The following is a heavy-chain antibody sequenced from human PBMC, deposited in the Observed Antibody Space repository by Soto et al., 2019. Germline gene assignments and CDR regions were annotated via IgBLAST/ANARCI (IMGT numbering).Heavy chain of an antibody. CDR2: ISDGGRS. Sequence: SETLSLTCTVSGGSISSYYWTWIRQPPGKGLEWIGYISDGGRSNYNPSLKSRVTISVDTSKNQFSLKLTSVTAADTAVYYCARGVESLGPWGQGTLVTVSS. CDR3: ARGVESLGP. CDR1: GGSISSYY. J-gene: IGHJ5*02. D-gene: IGHD2-2*01. V-gene: IGHV4-59*01.